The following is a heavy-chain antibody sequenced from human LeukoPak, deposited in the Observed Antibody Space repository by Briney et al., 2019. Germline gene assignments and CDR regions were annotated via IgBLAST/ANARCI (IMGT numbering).Heavy chain of an antibody. J-gene: IGHJ6*02. CDR3: ARAMDTDYYYGMDV. V-gene: IGHV3-48*03. CDR1: GFTFSSYE. Sequence: PGGSLRLSCAASGFTFSSYEMNWVRQAPGKGLEWVSYISSSGSTIYYADSVKGRFTISRDNAKNSLYLQMNSLRAEDTAVYYCARAMDTDYYYGMDVWGQGTMVTVSS. D-gene: IGHD5-18*01. CDR2: ISSSGSTI.